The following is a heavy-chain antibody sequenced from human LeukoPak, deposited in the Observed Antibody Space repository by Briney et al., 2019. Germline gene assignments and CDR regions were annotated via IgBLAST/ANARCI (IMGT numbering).Heavy chain of an antibody. CDR3: ARPRHFVYGSGSYYDY. D-gene: IGHD3-10*01. Sequence: PSETLSLTCAVYGGSFSGYSWNWIRQPPGKGLEWIGEINHSGSTNCNPSLKSRVTISVDTSKNQFSLKLSSVTAADTAVYYCARPRHFVYGSGSYYDYWGQGTLVTVSS. V-gene: IGHV4-34*01. CDR2: INHSGST. CDR1: GGSFSGYS. J-gene: IGHJ4*02.